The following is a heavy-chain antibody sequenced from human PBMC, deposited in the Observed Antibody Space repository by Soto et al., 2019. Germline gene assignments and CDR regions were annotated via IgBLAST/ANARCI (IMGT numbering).Heavy chain of an antibody. J-gene: IGHJ6*02. CDR1: GGTFSSYA. CDR2: IIPIFGTA. V-gene: IGHV1-69*01. CDR3: AREFGDYGVYGNYYYGMDV. D-gene: IGHD4-17*01. Sequence: QVQLVQSGAEVKKPGSSVKVSCKASGGTFSSYAISWVRQAPGQGLEWMGGIIPIFGTANYAQKFQGRVTITADESTSTAYMELSSLRSEDTAVYYCAREFGDYGVYGNYYYGMDVWGQGTTVTVSS.